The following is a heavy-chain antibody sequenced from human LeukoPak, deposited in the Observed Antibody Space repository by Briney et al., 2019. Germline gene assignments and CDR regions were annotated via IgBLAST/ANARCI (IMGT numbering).Heavy chain of an antibody. CDR3: ARALRPSTVTNPPYYYYGMDV. CDR1: GFTFSSYA. J-gene: IGHJ6*02. D-gene: IGHD4-17*01. V-gene: IGHV3-30-3*01. CDR2: ISYDGSNK. Sequence: GGSLGLSCAASGFTFSSYAMHWVRQAPGKGLGWVAVISYDGSNKYYADSVKGRFTISRDNSKNTLYLQMNSLRAEDTAVYYCARALRPSTVTNPPYYYYGMDVWGQGTTVTVSS.